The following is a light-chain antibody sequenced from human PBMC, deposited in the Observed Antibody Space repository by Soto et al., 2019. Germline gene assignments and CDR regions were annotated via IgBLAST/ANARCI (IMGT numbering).Light chain of an antibody. Sequence: QSVLTQPPSVSAAPGQKVTISCSGSSSNIGGNSVSWYQQLLGTAPKLLIYDDNKRPSGIPDRFSGSKSGTSATLGITGFQTGDEADYYCGSWDSSLSAYVFGTATKV. V-gene: IGLV1-51*01. CDR1: SSNIGGNS. J-gene: IGLJ1*01. CDR3: GSWDSSLSAYV. CDR2: DDN.